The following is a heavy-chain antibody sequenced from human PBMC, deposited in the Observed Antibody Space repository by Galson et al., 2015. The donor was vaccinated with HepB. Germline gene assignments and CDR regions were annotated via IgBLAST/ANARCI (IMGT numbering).Heavy chain of an antibody. D-gene: IGHD2-15*01. V-gene: IGHV5-51*03. J-gene: IGHJ4*02. CDR2: IYPGDSDT. CDR3: ATRARYSSGGNCYVGGIDY. Sequence: QSGAEVKKPGESLKISCKGSGYSFTNYWIGWVRQMPGKGLEWMGIIYPGDSDTRYSPSFQGQVTISADKSISTAYLQWSSLKASDTAMYYCATRARYSSGGNCYVGGIDYWGQGTLVTVSS. CDR1: GYSFTNYW.